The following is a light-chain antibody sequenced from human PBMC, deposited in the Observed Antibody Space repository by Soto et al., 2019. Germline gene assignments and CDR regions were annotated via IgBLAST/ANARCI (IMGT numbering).Light chain of an antibody. CDR3: SSYAGSSNV. V-gene: IGLV2-8*01. Sequence: QSVLTQPPSASGPPGQSVAISCTGTSSDVGGYNYVSWYQQHPGKAPKLMIYEVNKRPSGVPDRCSGSESGNTASLSVSGLQDEDEADYYCSSYAGSSNVFGTGTKLTVL. CDR1: SSDVGGYNY. J-gene: IGLJ1*01. CDR2: EVN.